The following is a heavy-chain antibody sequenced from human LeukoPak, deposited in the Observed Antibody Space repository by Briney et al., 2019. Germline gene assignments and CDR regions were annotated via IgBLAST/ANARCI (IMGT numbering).Heavy chain of an antibody. CDR2: INHSGST. Sequence: SETLSLTCAVYGGSFSGYYWSWIRQPPGKGLEWIGEINHSGSTNYNPSLKSRVTISVDTSKNQFSLKLSSVTAADTAVYYCARGLGYYYYYMDVWGKGTTVTVSS. CDR3: ARGLGYYYYYMDV. D-gene: IGHD3-10*01. V-gene: IGHV4-34*01. J-gene: IGHJ6*03. CDR1: GGSFSGYY.